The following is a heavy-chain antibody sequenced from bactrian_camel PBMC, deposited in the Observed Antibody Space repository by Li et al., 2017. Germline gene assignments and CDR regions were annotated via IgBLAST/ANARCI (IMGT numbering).Heavy chain of an antibody. J-gene: IGHJ4*01. V-gene: IGHV3-1*01. CDR3: AGVLGHCSDPTRLGLEVGNFGA. Sequence: VQLVESGGGLVQPGGSLRLSCAASGFTSDDYAMGWIRQAPGKGLEWVSHISWSGDRTNYVDSVKGRFTISRDNAKNTVYLQMNNLKPEDTAMYYCAGVLGHCSDPTRLGLEVGNFGAWGQGTQVTVS. D-gene: IGHD2*01. CDR2: ISWSGDRT. CDR1: GFTSDDYA.